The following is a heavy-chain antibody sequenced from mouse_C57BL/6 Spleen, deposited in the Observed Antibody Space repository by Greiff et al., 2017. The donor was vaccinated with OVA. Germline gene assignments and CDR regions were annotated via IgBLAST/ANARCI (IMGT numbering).Heavy chain of an antibody. V-gene: IGHV1-26*01. CDR1: GYTFTDYY. J-gene: IGHJ4*01. Sequence: VQLQQSGPELVKPGASVKISCKASGYTFTDYYMNWVKQSHGKSLEWIGDINPNNGGTSYNQKFKGKATLTVDKSSSTAYMELRSLTSEDSAVYYCASGGSEMDYWGQGTSVTVSS. CDR3: ASGGSEMDY. CDR2: INPNNGGT. D-gene: IGHD3-1*01.